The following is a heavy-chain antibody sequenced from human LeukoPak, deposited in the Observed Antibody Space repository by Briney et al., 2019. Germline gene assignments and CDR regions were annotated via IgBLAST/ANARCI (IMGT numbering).Heavy chain of an antibody. CDR2: ISSSSSYI. Sequence: GGSLRLSCAASGFTFSSHSMNWVRQAPGKGLEWVSSISSSSSYIYYADSVKGRFTISRDNAKNSLYLQMNSLRAEDTAVYYCARDYRGPVDTAMVADYWGQGTLVTVSS. D-gene: IGHD5-18*01. J-gene: IGHJ4*02. V-gene: IGHV3-21*01. CDR3: ARDYRGPVDTAMVADY. CDR1: GFTFSSHS.